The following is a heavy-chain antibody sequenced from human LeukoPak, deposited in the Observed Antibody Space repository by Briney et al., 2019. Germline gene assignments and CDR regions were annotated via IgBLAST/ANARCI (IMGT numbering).Heavy chain of an antibody. D-gene: IGHD2-15*01. J-gene: IGHJ3*01. CDR3: ARRGFCSGGSCYSAPFDF. CDR1: GYSFTSYW. Sequence: GESLKIPCKASGYSFTSYWIGWVRQMPGKGLEWMGIIYPGDSDTRYSPPFQGQVTTSVDKSISTAFLQWSSLKASDTAMYYCARRGFCSGGSCYSAPFDFWGQGTMVTVSS. V-gene: IGHV5-51*01. CDR2: IYPGDSDT.